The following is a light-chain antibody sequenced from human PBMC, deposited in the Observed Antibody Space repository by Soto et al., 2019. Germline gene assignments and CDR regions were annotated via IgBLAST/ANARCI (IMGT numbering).Light chain of an antibody. J-gene: IGLJ3*02. CDR2: EVS. V-gene: IGLV2-14*01. Sequence: QSALTQPASVSGSPGQSITISCTGTSSDVGAYNYVSWYQQRPGKAPKLMICEVSNRPSGVSNRFSGSKSGNTASLTISGLQAEDEADYYCSSYTTSSTLLFGGGTKLTVL. CDR3: SSYTTSSTLL. CDR1: SSDVGAYNY.